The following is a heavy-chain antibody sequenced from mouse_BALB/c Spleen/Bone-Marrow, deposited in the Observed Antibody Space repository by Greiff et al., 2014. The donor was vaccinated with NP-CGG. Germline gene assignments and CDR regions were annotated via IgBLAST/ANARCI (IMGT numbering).Heavy chain of an antibody. CDR3: ARRGGNYAHFDV. V-gene: IGHV1-9*01. CDR1: GYTFSSYW. J-gene: IGHJ1*01. D-gene: IGHD2-1*01. Sequence: QVQLQQSGAELMKPGASVKISCKATGYTFSSYWIEWVKQRPGHGLEWIGEILPGSGSTNYNEKFKVKATFTADTSSNTAYMQLSSLTSEDSAVYYCARRGGNYAHFDVWGAGTTVTVSS. CDR2: ILPGSGST.